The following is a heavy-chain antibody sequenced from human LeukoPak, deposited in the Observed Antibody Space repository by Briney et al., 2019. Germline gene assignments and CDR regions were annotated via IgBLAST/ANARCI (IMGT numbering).Heavy chain of an antibody. CDR1: GGSVSIGTYY. V-gene: IGHV4-61*01. CDR2: IYYSGSA. CDR3: ARDPVGGIPYGFDI. D-gene: IGHD2-21*01. Sequence: PSETLSLTCTVSGGSVSIGTYYWSWIRQPPGKGLEWIGYIYYSGSAHYNPSLRSRVTISVDTSKNQFSLNLSSVTAADTAVYYCARDPVGGIPYGFDIWGQGTMVTVSS. J-gene: IGHJ3*02.